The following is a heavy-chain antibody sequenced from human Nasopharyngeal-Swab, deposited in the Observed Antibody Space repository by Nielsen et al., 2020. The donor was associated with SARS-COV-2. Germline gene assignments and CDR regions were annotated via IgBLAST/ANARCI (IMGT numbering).Heavy chain of an antibody. CDR2: IIPILGIA. Sequence: SVKVSCKASGGTFSSYAISWVRQAPGQGLEWMGRIIPILGIANYAQKFQGRVTITADKSTSTAYMELSSLRSEDTAVYYCARDPPIEQLVEEYNFDYWGQGTLVTVSS. J-gene: IGHJ4*02. V-gene: IGHV1-69*04. CDR1: GGTFSSYA. CDR3: ARDPPIEQLVEEYNFDY. D-gene: IGHD6-6*01.